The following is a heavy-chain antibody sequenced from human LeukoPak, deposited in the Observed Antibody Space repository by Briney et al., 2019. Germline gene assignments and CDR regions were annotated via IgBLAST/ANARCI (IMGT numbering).Heavy chain of an antibody. J-gene: IGHJ4*02. CDR2: ISYDGSNK. V-gene: IGHV3-30*18. D-gene: IGHD5-24*01. Sequence: PGGSLRLSCAASGFTFSSYGMHWVRQAPGKGLEWVAVISYDGSNKYYADSVKGRFTISRDNSKNTLYLQMNSLRAEDTAVYYCAKDLTGARRDGYYMGGYFDYWGQGTLVTVSS. CDR3: AKDLTGARRDGYYMGGYFDY. CDR1: GFTFSSYG.